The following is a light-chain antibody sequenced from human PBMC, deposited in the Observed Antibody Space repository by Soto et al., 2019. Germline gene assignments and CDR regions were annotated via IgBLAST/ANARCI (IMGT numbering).Light chain of an antibody. V-gene: IGLV2-11*01. Sequence: SVLSPPRSVSGSPGQSVTISCTGTSSDVGAYDYVSWYQHHPGKAPKVTIYDVSKRPSGVPDRFSGSKSGNTASLTISGLQADDEADYYCSSFVGPYTYVFGTGTKVTVL. CDR1: SSDVGAYDY. CDR2: DVS. J-gene: IGLJ1*01. CDR3: SSFVGPYTYV.